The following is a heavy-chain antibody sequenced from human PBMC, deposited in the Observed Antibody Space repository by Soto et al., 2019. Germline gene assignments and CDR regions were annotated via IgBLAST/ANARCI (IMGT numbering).Heavy chain of an antibody. D-gene: IGHD6-13*01. Sequence: GSLRLSCAASGFTFSSYSMNWVRQAPGKGLEWVSSISSSSSYIYYADSVKGRFTTSRDNAKNSLYLQMNSLRAQDTAVYYCARDRQRCSSSWYRGTSYYGMDVWGQGTTVTVSS. V-gene: IGHV3-21*01. CDR1: GFTFSSYS. CDR3: ARDRQRCSSSWYRGTSYYGMDV. CDR2: ISSSSSYI. J-gene: IGHJ6*02.